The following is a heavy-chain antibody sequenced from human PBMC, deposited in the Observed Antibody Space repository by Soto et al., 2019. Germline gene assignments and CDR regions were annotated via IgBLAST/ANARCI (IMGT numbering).Heavy chain of an antibody. CDR1: GFTFGDYA. CDR3: TTDSYFTLKLVRFDY. Sequence: PGGSLRLSCTASGFTFGDYAMSWFRQAPGKGPEWVSSIRTKVYGETELYAASVKGRFTVSRDDSKSMVYLQMNSLKTEDTAVYYCTTDSYFTLKLVRFDYWGLGTLVTVSS. J-gene: IGHJ4*01. D-gene: IGHD3-22*01. CDR2: IRTKVYGETE. V-gene: IGHV3-49*03.